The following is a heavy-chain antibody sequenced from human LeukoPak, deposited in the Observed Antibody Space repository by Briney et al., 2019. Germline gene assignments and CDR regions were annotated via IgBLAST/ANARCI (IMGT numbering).Heavy chain of an antibody. D-gene: IGHD3-10*01. CDR3: AGTVPGYFFDY. CDR1: GFTFSSYW. V-gene: IGHV3-74*01. J-gene: IGHJ4*02. Sequence: GGSLRLSCAASGFTFSSYWMHWVRQAPGKGLVWVSRINTDGSSTSYADSVKGRFTISRDNAKNTLYLQMNSLRAEDTAVYYCAGTVPGYFFDYWGQGTLVTVSS. CDR2: INTDGSST.